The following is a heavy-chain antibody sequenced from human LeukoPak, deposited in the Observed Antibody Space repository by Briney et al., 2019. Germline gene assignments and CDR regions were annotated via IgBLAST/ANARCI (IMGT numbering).Heavy chain of an antibody. V-gene: IGHV4-34*01. CDR2: INHSGST. Sequence: SETLSLTCAVYGGSFSGYYWSWIRQTPGKGLEWIGEINHSGSTSYNPSLKSRVIISADTSKNQFSLRLHSVTAADTAVYYRARQGSRGWGFLDYWGQGTLVTVSS. J-gene: IGHJ4*02. CDR1: GGSFSGYY. CDR3: ARQGSRGWGFLDY. D-gene: IGHD6-19*01.